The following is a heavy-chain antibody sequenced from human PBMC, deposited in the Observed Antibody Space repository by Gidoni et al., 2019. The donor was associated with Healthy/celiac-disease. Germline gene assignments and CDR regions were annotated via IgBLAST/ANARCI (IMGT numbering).Heavy chain of an antibody. V-gene: IGHV4-30-2*01. J-gene: IGHJ4*02. CDR1: GGSISSGGYS. CDR2: IYHSGST. Sequence: QLQLQESGSGLVKPSQTLSLTCAVSGGSISSGGYSWSWIRQPPGKGLEWIGYIYHSGSTYYNPSLKSRVTISVDRSKNQFSLKLSSVTAADTAVYYCARTRIDYGDYYFDYWGQGTLVTVSS. CDR3: ARTRIDYGDYYFDY. D-gene: IGHD4-17*01.